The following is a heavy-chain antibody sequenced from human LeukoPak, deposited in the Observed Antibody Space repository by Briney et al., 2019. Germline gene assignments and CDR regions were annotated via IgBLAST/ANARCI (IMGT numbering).Heavy chain of an antibody. CDR2: INPSGGST. Sequence: GASVKVSCKASGYTFTSYYMHWVRQAPGQGLEWMGIINPSGGSTSYGQKFQGRVTMTRDTSTSTVYMELSSLRSEDTAVYYCARARNSYAFDYWGQGTLVTVSS. D-gene: IGHD5-18*01. J-gene: IGHJ4*02. CDR3: ARARNSYAFDY. V-gene: IGHV1-46*01. CDR1: GYTFTSYY.